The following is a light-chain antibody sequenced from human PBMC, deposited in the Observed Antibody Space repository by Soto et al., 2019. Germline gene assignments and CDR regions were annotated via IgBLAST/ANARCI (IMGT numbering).Light chain of an antibody. CDR2: KAS. CDR3: QQYNTYSPGYT. J-gene: IGKJ2*01. Sequence: DIQMTQSPSTLSASVGDRVTITCRASQSISSWLAWYQQKPGTVPKLLIYKASNVESGVPSRFSGTGSGTDFTLTISSLQPDDFAAYYCQQYNTYSPGYTFGQGPKLEIK. V-gene: IGKV1-5*03. CDR1: QSISSW.